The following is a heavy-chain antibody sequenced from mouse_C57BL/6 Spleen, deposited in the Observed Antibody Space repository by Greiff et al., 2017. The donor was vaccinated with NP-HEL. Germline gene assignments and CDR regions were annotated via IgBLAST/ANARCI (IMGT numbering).Heavy chain of an antibody. V-gene: IGHV1-81*01. D-gene: IGHD3-3*01. CDR3: ARVGGDAMDY. CDR1: GYTFTSYG. J-gene: IGHJ4*01. Sequence: QVQLQQSGAELARPGASVKLSCKASGYTFTSYGISWVKQRTGQGLEWIGEIYPRSGNSYYNEKFKGKATLTADKSSSTAYMELRSLTSEDSAVYFCARVGGDAMDYWGQGTSVTVSS. CDR2: IYPRSGNS.